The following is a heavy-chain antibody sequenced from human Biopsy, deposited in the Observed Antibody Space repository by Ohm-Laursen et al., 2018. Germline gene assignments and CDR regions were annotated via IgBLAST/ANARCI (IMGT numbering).Heavy chain of an antibody. D-gene: IGHD3-16*01. CDR3: AREGAFGDTDAYYGLDV. CDR1: GYTFNTYD. Sequence: ASVKVSCKASGYTFNTYDINWVRRAAGQGPEWMGWMNPNSGNTGFAQKFQGRITMTRSTSITTAYMELTNLRSEDTAVYYCAREGAFGDTDAYYGLDVWGLGTTVTVSS. J-gene: IGHJ6*02. CDR2: MNPNSGNT. V-gene: IGHV1-8*01.